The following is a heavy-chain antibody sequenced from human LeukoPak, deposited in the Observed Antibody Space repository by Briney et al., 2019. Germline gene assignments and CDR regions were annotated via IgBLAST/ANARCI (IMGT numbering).Heavy chain of an antibody. CDR3: AKIPYSSASDY. D-gene: IGHD6-19*01. V-gene: IGHV3-30*02. CDR2: IRYAGSNK. J-gene: IGHJ4*02. CDR1: GFTFSSYG. Sequence: GGSLRLSCAASGFTFSSYGMHWVRQAPGKGLEWVAFIRYAGSNKYYADSVKGRFTISRDNSKNTLYLQMNSLRAEDTAVYYCAKIPYSSASDYWGQGTLVTVSS.